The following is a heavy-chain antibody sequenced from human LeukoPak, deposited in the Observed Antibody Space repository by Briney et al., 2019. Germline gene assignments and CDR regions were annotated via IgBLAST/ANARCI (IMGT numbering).Heavy chain of an antibody. V-gene: IGHV3-64D*06. CDR2: ISSNGGST. CDR3: VKATRGYYDSSGYSPIY. J-gene: IGHJ4*02. CDR1: GFTFSSCA. D-gene: IGHD3-22*01. Sequence: TGGSLRLSCSASGFTFSSCAMHWVRQAPGKGLEYVSAISSNGGSTYYADSVKGRFTISRDNSKNTLYLQMSSLRAEDTAVYYCVKATRGYYDSSGYSPIYWGQGTLVTVSS.